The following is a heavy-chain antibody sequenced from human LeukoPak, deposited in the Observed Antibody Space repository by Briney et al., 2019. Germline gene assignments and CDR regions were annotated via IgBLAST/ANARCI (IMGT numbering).Heavy chain of an antibody. CDR2: INPNSGGT. J-gene: IGHJ3*02. CDR3: ARGGYLEGTDAFDI. V-gene: IGHV1-2*02. D-gene: IGHD6-13*01. CDR1: GYTFTGYY. Sequence: ASVKVSCKASGYTFTGYYMHWVRQAPGQGLEWMGWINPNSGGTNYAQKFQGRVTMTRDTSISTAYMELSSLRSEDTAVYYCARGGYLEGTDAFDIWGQGTMVTVSS.